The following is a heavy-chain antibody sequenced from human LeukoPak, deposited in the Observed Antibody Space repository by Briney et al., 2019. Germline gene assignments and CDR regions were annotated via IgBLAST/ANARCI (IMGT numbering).Heavy chain of an antibody. Sequence: GGSLRLSCAASGFTFSSYSMNWVRQAPGKGLEWVSSISSSSSYIYYADSVKGRFTISRDNAKNSLYLQMNSLRAEDTAVYYCARVSITMIPYGMDVWAKGPRSPSP. D-gene: IGHD3-22*01. CDR2: ISSSSSYI. V-gene: IGHV3-21*01. CDR1: GFTFSSYS. CDR3: ARVSITMIPYGMDV. J-gene: IGHJ6*02.